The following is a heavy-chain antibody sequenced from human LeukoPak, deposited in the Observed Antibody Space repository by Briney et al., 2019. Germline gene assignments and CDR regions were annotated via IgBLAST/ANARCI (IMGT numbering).Heavy chain of an antibody. Sequence: SETLSLTCTVSGGSISSYYWSWIRLPPGKGLEWIGFIYYSGSTNYNPSLKSRVTISLDTSKNQLSLKLSSVTAADTAVYYCATSDYYYYYMDVWGKGTTVTVSS. CDR1: GGSISSYY. CDR3: ATSDYYYYYMDV. J-gene: IGHJ6*03. CDR2: IYYSGST. V-gene: IGHV4-59*03.